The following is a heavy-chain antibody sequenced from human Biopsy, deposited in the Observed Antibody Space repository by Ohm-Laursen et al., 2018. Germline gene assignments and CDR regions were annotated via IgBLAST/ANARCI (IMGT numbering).Heavy chain of an antibody. D-gene: IGHD1-1*01. CDR2: FAPENGRI. V-gene: IGHV1-24*01. CDR1: GYSLTELS. Sequence: EASVKASCKVSGYSLTELSMHWVRQAPGQGLEWMGGFAPENGRIVYSQKFQGRVTMTEDTSTSTAYMEVWRLRSDDPAVYYCAADINVWNVNYWGQGTLVIVSS. CDR3: AADINVWNVNY. J-gene: IGHJ4*02.